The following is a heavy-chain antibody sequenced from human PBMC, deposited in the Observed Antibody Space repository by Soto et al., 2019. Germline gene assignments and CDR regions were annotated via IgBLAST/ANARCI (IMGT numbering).Heavy chain of an antibody. V-gene: IGHV3-30*18. CDR2: ISYDGSNK. D-gene: IGHD3-3*01. CDR3: AKELADFWSGYYIPHFDY. Sequence: QVQLVESGGGVVQPGRSLRLSCAASGFTFTTYGMHWVRQAPGKGLEWVALISYDGSNKYYADSVEGRFTISRDNSKNKLYLPMNSLRAEDTAVYYGAKELADFWSGYYIPHFDYWGQGTLVTVSS. J-gene: IGHJ4*02. CDR1: GFTFTTYG.